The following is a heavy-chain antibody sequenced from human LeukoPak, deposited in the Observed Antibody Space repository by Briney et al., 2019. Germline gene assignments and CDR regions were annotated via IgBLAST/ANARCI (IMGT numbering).Heavy chain of an antibody. D-gene: IGHD6-13*01. J-gene: IGHJ4*02. CDR3: ARATIAAADSKNFDY. CDR2: INHSGST. Sequence: PSETLSLTCAVYGGSFSGYYWSWIRQPPGQGLEWIGEINHSGSTNYNPSLKSRVTISVDTSKNQFSLKLSSVTAADTAVYYCARATIAAADSKNFDYWGQGTLVTVSS. CDR1: GGSFSGYY. V-gene: IGHV4-34*01.